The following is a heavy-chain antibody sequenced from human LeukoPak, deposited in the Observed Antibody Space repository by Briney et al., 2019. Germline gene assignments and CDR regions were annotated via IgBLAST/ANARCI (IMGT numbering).Heavy chain of an antibody. J-gene: IGHJ1*01. V-gene: IGHV4-39*07. CDR1: GGSISSTSSY. CDR2: IYYSGST. CDR3: ARQGAKGVAGPLQH. D-gene: IGHD6-19*01. Sequence: PSETLSLTCTVSGGSISSTSSYWGWIRQPPGKGLEWIANIYYSGSTYFNPSLKSRVTISEDTSKNQFSLKLNSVTAADTALYYCARQGAKGVAGPLQHWGQGTLVTVSS.